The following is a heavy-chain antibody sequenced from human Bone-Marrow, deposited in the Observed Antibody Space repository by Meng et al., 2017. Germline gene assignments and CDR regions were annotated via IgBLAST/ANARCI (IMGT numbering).Heavy chain of an antibody. Sequence: ASVKVSCKASGYTFTSYGISWVRQAPGQGLEWMGRINPNSGGTNYAQKFQGRVTMTRDTSISTAYMELSRLRSDDTAVYYCARDYCSSTSCYLGDWFDPWGQGTLVTVSS. V-gene: IGHV1-2*06. J-gene: IGHJ5*02. CDR2: INPNSGGT. CDR3: ARDYCSSTSCYLGDWFDP. CDR1: GYTFTSYG. D-gene: IGHD2-2*01.